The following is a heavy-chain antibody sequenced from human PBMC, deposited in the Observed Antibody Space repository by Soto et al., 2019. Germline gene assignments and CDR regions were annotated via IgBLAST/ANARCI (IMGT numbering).Heavy chain of an antibody. CDR3: GMEGYSSGCYHRYFSY. V-gene: IGHV4-34*01. J-gene: IGHJ4*02. Sequence: SETLSHTCPDYGGFFSGYYWSWIRLPSGKGQEWLGEINHSGSTNYNSYLKSRVTISVDTSRNQFSLKLSSVTAADSAVYYCGMEGYSSGCYHRYFSYWGQGTLVSVS. D-gene: IGHD6-19*01. CDR2: INHSGST. CDR1: GGFFSGYY.